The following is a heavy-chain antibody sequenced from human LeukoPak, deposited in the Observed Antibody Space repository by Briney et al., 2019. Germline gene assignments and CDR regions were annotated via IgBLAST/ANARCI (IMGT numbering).Heavy chain of an antibody. V-gene: IGHV3-21*01. CDR3: ARTASVDSSVWCSQSPQLRRWFDP. Sequence: GGSLRLSCAASGVTVSSNYMSWVRQAPGKGLEWVSSISSSSSYIYYADSSKGRFTISRDNAKNTLYLQMHSLRTEDTAGFYCARTASVDSSVWCSQSPQLRRWFDPWGQGTLVTVSS. D-gene: IGHD6-19*01. CDR1: GVTVSSNY. J-gene: IGHJ5*02. CDR2: ISSSSSYI.